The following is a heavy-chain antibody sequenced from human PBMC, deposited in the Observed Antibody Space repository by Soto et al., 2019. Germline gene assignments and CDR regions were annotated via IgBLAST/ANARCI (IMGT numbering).Heavy chain of an antibody. J-gene: IGHJ4*02. CDR1: GHTFTGHH. V-gene: IGHV1-2*02. CDR3: GLEPTGTGGFDY. D-gene: IGHD7-27*01. CDR2: IDLDSRNT. Sequence: ASVKVSCKASGHTFTGHHMHWVRQAPGQGLEWMGYIDLDSRNTRYAQKFQGRVTTTRDTSTTTAYMELSGLRSDDTAVYYCGLEPTGTGGFDYWGQGTLVTVSS.